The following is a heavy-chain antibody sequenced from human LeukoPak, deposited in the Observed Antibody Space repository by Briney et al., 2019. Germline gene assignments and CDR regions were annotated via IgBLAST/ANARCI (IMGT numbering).Heavy chain of an antibody. CDR1: GGTFSSYA. Sequence: SVKVSCKASGGTFSSYAISWVRQAPGQGLEWMGGIIPIFGTANYAQKFQGRVTMTTDESTSTAYMELSSLRSEDTAVYYCARGVPMIVSSYNWFDPWGQGTLVTVSS. CDR3: ARGVPMIVSSYNWFDP. D-gene: IGHD3-22*01. J-gene: IGHJ5*02. V-gene: IGHV1-69*05. CDR2: IIPIFGTA.